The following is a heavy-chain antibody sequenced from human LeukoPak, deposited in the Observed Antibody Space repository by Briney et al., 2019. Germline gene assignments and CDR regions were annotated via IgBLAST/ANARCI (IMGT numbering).Heavy chain of an antibody. CDR3: AKDGGYSSSWGAN. Sequence: GGSLRLSCAASGFTFSSYEMNWVRQAPGKGLEWVSYISSSGSTIYYADSVKGRFTISRDNAKNSLYLQMNSLRAEDTAVYYCAKDGGYSSSWGANWGQGTLVTVSS. CDR1: GFTFSSYE. V-gene: IGHV3-48*03. J-gene: IGHJ4*02. CDR2: ISSSGSTI. D-gene: IGHD6-13*01.